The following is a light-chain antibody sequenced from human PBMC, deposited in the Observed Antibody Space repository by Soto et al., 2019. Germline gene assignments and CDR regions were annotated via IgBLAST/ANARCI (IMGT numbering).Light chain of an antibody. V-gene: IGKV1-39*01. CDR3: QQSYSLPRT. CDR1: QSISTF. CDR2: ATS. J-gene: IGKJ2*01. Sequence: DIQMTQSPSSLSASLGDRVTLTCRASQSISTFLNWYQQKPGKAPNLVIYATSTLQSGVPSRFSGSGSGTDFTLTISSLQPEDFATYYCQQSYSLPRTFGQGTKLEI.